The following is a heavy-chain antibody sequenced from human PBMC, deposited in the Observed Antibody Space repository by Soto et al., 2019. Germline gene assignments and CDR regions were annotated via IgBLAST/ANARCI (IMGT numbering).Heavy chain of an antibody. D-gene: IGHD6-19*01. Sequence: GASVKVCCKSSGYTFTSYGISWVRQAPGQGLEWMGWISAYNGNTNYAQKLQGRVTMTTDTSTSTAYMELRSLRSDDTAVYYCARATRSGSGWAFHEGMDVWGQGTTVTVSS. CDR3: ARATRSGSGWAFHEGMDV. V-gene: IGHV1-18*01. CDR2: ISAYNGNT. CDR1: GYTFTSYG. J-gene: IGHJ6*02.